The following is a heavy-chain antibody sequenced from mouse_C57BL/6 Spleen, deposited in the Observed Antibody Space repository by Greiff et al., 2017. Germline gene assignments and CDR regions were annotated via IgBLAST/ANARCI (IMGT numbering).Heavy chain of an antibody. J-gene: IGHJ2*01. Sequence: QVQLQQPGAELVRPGSSVKLSCKASGYTFTSYWMDWVKQRPGQGLEWIGNIYPSDSETHYNQKFKGKATLTVDKSSSTAYMQLSSLTSEDSAVYDCARTITTDRAYWGQGTTLTVSA. V-gene: IGHV1-61*01. CDR1: GYTFTSYW. D-gene: IGHD1-1*01. CDR2: IYPSDSET. CDR3: ARTITTDRAY.